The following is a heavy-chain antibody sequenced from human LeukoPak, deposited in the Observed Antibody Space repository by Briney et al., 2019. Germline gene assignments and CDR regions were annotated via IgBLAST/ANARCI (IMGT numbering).Heavy chain of an antibody. CDR2: ISSSGSTI. V-gene: IGHV3-11*01. D-gene: IGHD6-13*01. J-gene: IGHJ5*02. Sequence: PGGSLRLSCAAPGFTFSDYYMSWIRQAPGKGLEWVSYISSSGSTIYYADSVKGRFTISRDNAKNSLYLQMNSLRAEDTAVYYCARDRIAAAGSGYNWFDPWGQGTLVTVSS. CDR1: GFTFSDYY. CDR3: ARDRIAAAGSGYNWFDP.